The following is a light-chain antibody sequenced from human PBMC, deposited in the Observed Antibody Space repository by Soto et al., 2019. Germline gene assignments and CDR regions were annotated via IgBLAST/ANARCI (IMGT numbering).Light chain of an antibody. CDR1: RSVSRNY. V-gene: IGKV3-20*01. J-gene: IGKJ4*01. CDR2: EAS. CDR3: QQYVTSPLT. Sequence: EIVLTQSPATLALSPGERATLSCRASRSVSRNYLAWYQQKPGQAPRLLIYEASSRSTGILDRFSGSASGTDFTLTISRLEPEDFAVYYCQQYVTSPLTFGGGTKVDIK.